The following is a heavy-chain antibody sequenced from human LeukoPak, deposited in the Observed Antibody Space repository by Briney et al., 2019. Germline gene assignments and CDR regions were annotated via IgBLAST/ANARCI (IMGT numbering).Heavy chain of an antibody. CDR1: GFAFSSYG. Sequence: PGRSLRLSCAASGFAFSSYGMHWVRQAPGKGLEWVAVIWYDGSNKYYADSVKGRFTISKDISKNTLYLQMNSLRADDTAVYYCATPLTGLHYWGQGTLVAVSS. D-gene: IGHD1-14*01. CDR2: IWYDGSNK. CDR3: ATPLTGLHY. J-gene: IGHJ4*02. V-gene: IGHV3-33*03.